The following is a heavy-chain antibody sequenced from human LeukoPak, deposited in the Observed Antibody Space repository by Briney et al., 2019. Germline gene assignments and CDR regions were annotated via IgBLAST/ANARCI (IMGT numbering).Heavy chain of an antibody. V-gene: IGHV3-48*03. Sequence: GGSLRLSCAASGFTFSSYEMNWVRQAPGKGLEWVSYISGSGNTIYYADSVKGRFTISRDNAMNSLYLQMNSLRAEDTAVYYCARDALPYSSSDYFDYWGQGTLVTVSS. CDR3: ARDALPYSSSDYFDY. D-gene: IGHD6-6*01. CDR2: ISGSGNTI. J-gene: IGHJ4*02. CDR1: GFTFSSYE.